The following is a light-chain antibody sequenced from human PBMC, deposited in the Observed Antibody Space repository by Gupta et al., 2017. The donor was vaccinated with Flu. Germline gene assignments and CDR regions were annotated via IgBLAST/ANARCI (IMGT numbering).Light chain of an antibody. J-gene: IGKJ4*01. V-gene: IGKV4-1*01. CDR1: QSVLYSSNNKNY. CDR2: CAS. Sequence: IVMTQSPDPLAVPLCERATSNCKPSQSVLYSSNNKNYLAWYQQKPGQPPKLLIYCASTRESGVPDRFSSGGSGTDFTLTISSLQAEDVAVYYCQQYYSTPLTFGGGTKVEIK. CDR3: QQYYSTPLT.